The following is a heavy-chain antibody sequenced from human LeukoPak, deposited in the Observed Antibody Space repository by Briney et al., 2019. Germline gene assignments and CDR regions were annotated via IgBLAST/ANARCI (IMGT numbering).Heavy chain of an antibody. CDR3: ARDRTFGGLIVFDY. J-gene: IGHJ4*02. V-gene: IGHV4-34*01. CDR2: INHSGST. D-gene: IGHD3-16*02. Sequence: PSETLSLTCAVYGGSFSGYYWSWIRQPPGKGLERIGEINHSGSTNYNPSLKSRVTISVDTSKNQFSLKLSSVTAADTAVYYCARDRTFGGLIVFDYWGQGILVTVSS. CDR1: GGSFSGYY.